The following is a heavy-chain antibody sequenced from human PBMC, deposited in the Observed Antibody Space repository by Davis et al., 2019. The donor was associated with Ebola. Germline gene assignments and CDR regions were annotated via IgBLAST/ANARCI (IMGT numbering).Heavy chain of an antibody. CDR1: GYSFTSCW. Sequence: KVSCKGSGYSFTSCWIGWVRQMPGKGLEWMGIIYPGDSDTRYSPSFQGQVTISADKSISTAYLQWSSLKASDTAMYYCARQLSYYYYGMDVWGQGTTVTVSS. J-gene: IGHJ6*02. V-gene: IGHV5-51*01. D-gene: IGHD4/OR15-4a*01. CDR3: ARQLSYYYYGMDV. CDR2: IYPGDSDT.